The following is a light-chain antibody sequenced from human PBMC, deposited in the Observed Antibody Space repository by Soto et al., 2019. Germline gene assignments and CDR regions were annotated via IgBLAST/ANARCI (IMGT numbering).Light chain of an antibody. V-gene: IGLV1-47*01. Sequence: QSVLTQPPSVSGTPGQRVTISCSGSSSNIGTNYVYWYQHVPGTAPKLLIHRNTQRPSGVPDRFSGSKSGTSASLAISGLRSEDEADYNCAAWDDSLSVLFGGGTKLTVL. J-gene: IGLJ2*01. CDR2: RNT. CDR3: AAWDDSLSVL. CDR1: SSNIGTNY.